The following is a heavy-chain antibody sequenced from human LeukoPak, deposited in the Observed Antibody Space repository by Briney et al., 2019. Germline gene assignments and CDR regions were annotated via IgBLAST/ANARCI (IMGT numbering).Heavy chain of an antibody. CDR3: AHRDVLQGSFDY. Sequence: SVKVSCKASGGTFSSYAISWVRQAPGQGLEWMGRIIPILGIANYAQKFQGRVTITADKSTSTAYMELSRLRSEDTAVYYCAHRDVLQGSFDYWGQGTLVTVSS. CDR2: IIPILGIA. D-gene: IGHD3-10*01. CDR1: GGTFSSYA. V-gene: IGHV1-69*04. J-gene: IGHJ4*02.